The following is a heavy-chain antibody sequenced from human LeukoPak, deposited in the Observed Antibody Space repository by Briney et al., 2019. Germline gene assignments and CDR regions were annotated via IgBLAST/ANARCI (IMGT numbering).Heavy chain of an antibody. CDR3: VKDTSYYDSSGPLPYFDY. D-gene: IGHD3-22*01. V-gene: IGHV3-64D*09. Sequence: PGGSLRLPCSASGFTFSSYAMHWVRQAPGKGLEYVSAISSNGGSTYYADSVKGRFTISRDNSKNTLYLQMSSLRAEDTAVYYCVKDTSYYDSSGPLPYFDYWGQGTLVTISS. CDR2: ISSNGGST. J-gene: IGHJ4*02. CDR1: GFTFSSYA.